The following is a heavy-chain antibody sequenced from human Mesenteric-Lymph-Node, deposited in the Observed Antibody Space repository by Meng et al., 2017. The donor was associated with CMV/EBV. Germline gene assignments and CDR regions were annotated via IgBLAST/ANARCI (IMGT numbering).Heavy chain of an antibody. V-gene: IGHV4-34*01. Sequence: SETLSLTCAVYGGSLNGYYWNWMRQPPGKGLEWIGEINHGGSTNYNPSLKSRVTISIDTSENQFSLRLSSVTAADTAVYYCARGYCDTTSCLFYFNYWGQGTLVTVS. CDR2: INHGGST. CDR3: ARGYCDTTSCLFYFNY. J-gene: IGHJ4*02. CDR1: GGSLNGYY. D-gene: IGHD2-2*01.